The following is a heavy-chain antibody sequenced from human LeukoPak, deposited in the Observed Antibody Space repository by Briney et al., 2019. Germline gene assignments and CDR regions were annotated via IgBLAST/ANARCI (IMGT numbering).Heavy chain of an antibody. J-gene: IGHJ4*02. V-gene: IGHV3-74*01. Sequence: PGGSLRLSCAASGLTFSSHWMHWVRPAPGKGLVWVSRITNDGSSTTYADSVKGRFTISRDNAKNMLYLQVKSLRAEDTAVYYCATQRGGNPAYWGQGTLVTVSS. CDR3: ATQRGGNPAY. D-gene: IGHD1-14*01. CDR2: ITNDGSST. CDR1: GLTFSSHW.